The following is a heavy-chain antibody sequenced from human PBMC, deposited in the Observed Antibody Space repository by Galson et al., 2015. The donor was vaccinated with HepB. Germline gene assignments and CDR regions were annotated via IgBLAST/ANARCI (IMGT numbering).Heavy chain of an antibody. J-gene: IGHJ4*02. Sequence: SLRLSCAASGFTLSSYSMNWVRQAPGKGLEWLSYISSSSTTIYYADFVGGRFTISRDNAKNSLYLQMNSLRAEDTAVYYCARRGSNYFWDYWGQGTLVTVSS. V-gene: IGHV3-48*01. CDR1: GFTLSSYS. D-gene: IGHD4-11*01. CDR2: ISSSSTTI. CDR3: ARRGSNYFWDY.